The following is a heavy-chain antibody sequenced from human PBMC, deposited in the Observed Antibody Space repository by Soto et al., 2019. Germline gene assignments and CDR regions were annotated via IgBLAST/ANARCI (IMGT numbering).Heavy chain of an antibody. CDR1: GFTFSSNV. Sequence: GGSLRLSCAASGFTFSSNVMSWVRQAPGKGLEWVSVISGSGVSTYYADSVKGRFTISRDNSKNTLYLQMNSLRAEDTAVYYCAKTPYDSSGYYGRTFDYWGQGTLVTVSS. CDR2: ISGSGVST. CDR3: AKTPYDSSGYYGRTFDY. V-gene: IGHV3-23*01. J-gene: IGHJ4*02. D-gene: IGHD3-22*01.